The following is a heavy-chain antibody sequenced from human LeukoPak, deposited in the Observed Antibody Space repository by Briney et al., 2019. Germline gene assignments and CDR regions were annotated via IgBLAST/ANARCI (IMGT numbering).Heavy chain of an antibody. Sequence: SETLSLTCTVSGGSISSYYWSWIRQPPGKGLEWIGYIYYSGSTNYNPSLKSRATISVDTSKNQFSLKLSSVTAADTAVYYCARVEYYDFWSGLLGAFDIWGQGTMVTVSS. CDR1: GGSISSYY. V-gene: IGHV4-59*01. CDR2: IYYSGST. J-gene: IGHJ3*02. CDR3: ARVEYYDFWSGLLGAFDI. D-gene: IGHD3-3*01.